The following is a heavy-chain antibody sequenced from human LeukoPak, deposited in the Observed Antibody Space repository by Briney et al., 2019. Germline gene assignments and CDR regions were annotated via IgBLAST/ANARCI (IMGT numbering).Heavy chain of an antibody. CDR1: GGSFSGYY. Sequence: PSETLSLTCAVCGGSFSGYYWSWIRQPPGKGLEWIGEINHSGSTNYNPSLKSRVTISVDTSKNQFSLKLSSVTAADTAVYYCARGRKARPHIVVVPPGNWFDPWGQGTLVTVSS. V-gene: IGHV4-34*01. CDR3: ARGRKARPHIVVVPPGNWFDP. D-gene: IGHD2-2*01. J-gene: IGHJ5*02. CDR2: INHSGST.